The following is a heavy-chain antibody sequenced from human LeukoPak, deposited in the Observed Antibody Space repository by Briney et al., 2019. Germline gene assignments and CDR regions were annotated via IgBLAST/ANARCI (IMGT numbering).Heavy chain of an antibody. J-gene: IGHJ4*02. Sequence: TLRLSCAASGLTFSSYGMSWIRQPPGKGLEWIGSIYYSGSTYYNPSLKSRVTISVDTSKNQFSLKLSSVTAADTAVYYCARQLGYGSGSYPVDYWGQGTLVTVSS. V-gene: IGHV4-30-2*03. CDR3: ARQLGYGSGSYPVDY. D-gene: IGHD3-10*01. CDR1: GLTFSSYG. CDR2: IYYSGST.